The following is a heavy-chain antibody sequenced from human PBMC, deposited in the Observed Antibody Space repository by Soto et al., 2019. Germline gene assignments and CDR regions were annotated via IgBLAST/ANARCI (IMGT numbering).Heavy chain of an antibody. CDR1: GGTFRTTA. CDR3: ARGGLVITDFYYGLDV. J-gene: IGHJ6*02. Sequence: QVHLVQSGAEVKKPGSSVKVSCKISGGTFRTTAISWVRQAPGQGLEWMGEITPVFGTPDYAQKFQGRITITADESTRTVYMDLSSLRSEDTAVYYCARGGLVITDFYYGLDVWGQGTTVTVSS. D-gene: IGHD3-9*01. CDR2: ITPVFGTP. V-gene: IGHV1-69*01.